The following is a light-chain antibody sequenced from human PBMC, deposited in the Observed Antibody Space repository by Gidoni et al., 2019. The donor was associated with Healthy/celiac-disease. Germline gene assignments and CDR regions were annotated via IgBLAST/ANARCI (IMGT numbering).Light chain of an antibody. CDR2: KDS. Sequence: SYELTQPPSVPLSPGQTARITCSGDALPKQYAYWYQQRPGQAPVLVIYKDSERPSGSPERFSGSSSGTTVTLTISGVQAEDEADYYCQSADSSDVVFGGGTKLTVL. V-gene: IGLV3-25*03. CDR3: QSADSSDVV. J-gene: IGLJ2*01. CDR1: ALPKQY.